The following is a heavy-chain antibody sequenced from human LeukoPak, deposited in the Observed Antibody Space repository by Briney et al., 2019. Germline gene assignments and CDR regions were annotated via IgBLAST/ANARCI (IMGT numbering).Heavy chain of an antibody. CDR2: IYPSDSES. J-gene: IGHJ6*02. Sequence: GESLKISCKGSGYSFITYWIGWVRQMPGKGLEWMGIIYPSDSESRYSPSFQGQVTVSADKSISTAYLQWSSLKASDTAMYYCASSDGEVGYYYYYGMDVWGQGTTVTVSS. CDR3: ASSDGEVGYYYYYGMDV. CDR1: GYSFITYW. V-gene: IGHV5-51*01. D-gene: IGHD2-15*01.